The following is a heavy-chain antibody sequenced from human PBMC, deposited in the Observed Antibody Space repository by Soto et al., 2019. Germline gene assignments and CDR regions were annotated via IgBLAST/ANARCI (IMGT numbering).Heavy chain of an antibody. J-gene: IGHJ6*02. V-gene: IGHV4-39*01. CDR1: GCSISSSSYY. D-gene: IGHD6-19*01. CDR2: IYYSGST. CDR3: AAVAGPETYYYYYGMDV. Sequence: KPXETLSLTCTVSGCSISSSSYYWGWIRQPPGKGLEWIGSIYYSGSTYYNPSLKSRVTISVDTSKNQFSLKLSSVTAADTAVYYCAAVAGPETYYYYYGMDVWGHGTTVTVSS.